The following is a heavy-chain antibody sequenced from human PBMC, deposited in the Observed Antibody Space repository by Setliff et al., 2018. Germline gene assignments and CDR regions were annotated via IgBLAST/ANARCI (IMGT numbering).Heavy chain of an antibody. CDR3: ARHFRSSKVQFLEYLTDYYFDS. D-gene: IGHD3-3*01. CDR2: IYHRGST. V-gene: IGHV4-39*01. CDR1: GGSISSSNYY. Sequence: KPSETLSLTCTVSGGSISSSNYYWGWIRQPPGKGLEWIGSIYHRGSTYYNPSLKSRVTISVDTSNNHFSLKLSSVTAADTAGYYCARHFRSSKVQFLEYLTDYYFDSWGRGTLVTVSS. J-gene: IGHJ4*02.